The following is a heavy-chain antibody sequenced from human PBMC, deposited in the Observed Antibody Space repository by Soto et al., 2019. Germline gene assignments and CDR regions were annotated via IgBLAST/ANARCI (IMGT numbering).Heavy chain of an antibody. CDR1: GASFSGYY. CDR2: ITHSGTT. CDR3: ARVSCSGGSCYLTSRYNYYVMDV. D-gene: IGHD2-15*01. Sequence: SETLSLTCAVHGASFSGYYWIFFVQAPVKWLEWIVGITHSGTTNYSPSLKSRVTISVDTSKNHFFLSLRSVTAADTGVYYFARVSCSGGSCYLTSRYNYYVMDVWGQGTTVTVSS. J-gene: IGHJ6*02. V-gene: IGHV4-34*01.